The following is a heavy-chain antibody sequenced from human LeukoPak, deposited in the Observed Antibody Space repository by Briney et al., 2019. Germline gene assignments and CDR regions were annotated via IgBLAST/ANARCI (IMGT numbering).Heavy chain of an antibody. D-gene: IGHD3-16*01. CDR1: GFTFSSYS. Sequence: KSGGSLRLSCAASGFTFSSYSMNWVRQAPGKGLEWVSSISSSSSYIYYADSVKGRFTISRDNAKNLLYLQMNSLRAEDTAVYYCARDPGWGALDHWGQGTLVTVS. CDR2: ISSSSSYI. V-gene: IGHV3-21*01. J-gene: IGHJ4*02. CDR3: ARDPGWGALDH.